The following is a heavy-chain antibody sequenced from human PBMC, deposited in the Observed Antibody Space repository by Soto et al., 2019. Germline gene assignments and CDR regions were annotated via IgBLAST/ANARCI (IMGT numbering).Heavy chain of an antibody. J-gene: IGHJ4*02. CDR3: ERASSQGGGSSCDY. D-gene: IGHD2-15*01. CDR2: INHSGST. Sequence: PSETLSLPCAVYGGSFSGYYWSWTRQPPGKGLEWIGEINHSGSTNYNPSLKSRVTISVDTSKNQFSLKLSSVTAADTAVYYCERASSQGGGSSCDYWGQGTRVTVSS. CDR1: GGSFSGYY. V-gene: IGHV4-34*01.